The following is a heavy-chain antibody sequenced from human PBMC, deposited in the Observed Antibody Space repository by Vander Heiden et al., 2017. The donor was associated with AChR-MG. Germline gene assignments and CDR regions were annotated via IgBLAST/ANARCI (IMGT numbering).Heavy chain of an antibody. V-gene: IGHV4-34*01. Sequence: QVQLQQWGAGLLKPSETLSLTCAVYGGSFSGYYWSWIRQPPGKGLGWIGEINHSGSTNYNKSLKRRVTISVDTSKNQFSRKLSSVTAAETAVYYCARIDHVGGWSGNGKRRDVWGQGTTVTVSS. D-gene: IGHD3-3*01. CDR1: GGSFSGYY. CDR2: INHSGST. CDR3: ARIDHVGGWSGNGKRRDV. J-gene: IGHJ6*02.